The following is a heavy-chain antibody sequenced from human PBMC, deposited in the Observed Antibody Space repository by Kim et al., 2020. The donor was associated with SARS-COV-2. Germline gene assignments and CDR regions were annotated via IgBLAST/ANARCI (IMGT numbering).Heavy chain of an antibody. CDR1: GFTFSSYA. D-gene: IGHD6-19*01. Sequence: GGSLRLSCAASGFTFSSYAMSWVRQAPGKGLEWVSAISGSGGSTYYADSVKGRFTISRDNSKNTLYLQMNSLRAEDTAVYYCAKDIRWPPPRRHRLVIYFDYWGQGTLVTVSS. V-gene: IGHV3-23*01. J-gene: IGHJ4*02. CDR2: ISGSGGST. CDR3: AKDIRWPPPRRHRLVIYFDY.